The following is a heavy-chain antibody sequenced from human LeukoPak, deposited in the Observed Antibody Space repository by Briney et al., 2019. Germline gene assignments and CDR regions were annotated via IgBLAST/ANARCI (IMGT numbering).Heavy chain of an antibody. Sequence: PGGSLRLSCAASGFTFSSYAMSWVHQAPGKGPEWVSAISGSGGSTYYADSVKGRFTISRDNSKNTLYLQMNSLRAEDTAVYYCAKGDGGQWLFYFDYWGQGTLVTVSS. CDR1: GFTFSSYA. CDR2: ISGSGGST. J-gene: IGHJ4*02. V-gene: IGHV3-23*01. CDR3: AKGDGGQWLFYFDY. D-gene: IGHD6-19*01.